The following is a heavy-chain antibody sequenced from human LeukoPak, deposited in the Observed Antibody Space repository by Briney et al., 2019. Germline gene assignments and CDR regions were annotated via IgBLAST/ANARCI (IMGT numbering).Heavy chain of an antibody. CDR3: ARGAHYDILTGYYSRPFDY. Sequence: GGSLRLSCAASGFTFSTYWMSWVRQAPGKGLEWVANIKQDGSEKYYVDSVKGRFTISRDNSKNSLYLQINSLRAEDTAVYYCARGAHYDILTGYYSRPFDYWGQGTLVTVSS. CDR2: IKQDGSEK. J-gene: IGHJ4*02. D-gene: IGHD3-9*01. V-gene: IGHV3-7*04. CDR1: GFTFSTYW.